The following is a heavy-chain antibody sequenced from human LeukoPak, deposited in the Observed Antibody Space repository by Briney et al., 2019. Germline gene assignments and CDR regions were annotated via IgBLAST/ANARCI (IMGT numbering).Heavy chain of an antibody. V-gene: IGHV4-61*01. CDR3: ARLGGSGSYYPFDY. Sequence: SETLSLTCTVSGGSVSSGSYYWSWIRQPPGKGLEWIGYIYYSGSTNYNPSLKSRVTISEDTSKNQFSLKLSSVTAADTAVYYCARLGGSGSYYPFDYWGQGTLVTVSS. CDR1: GGSVSSGSYY. CDR2: IYYSGST. J-gene: IGHJ4*02. D-gene: IGHD3-10*01.